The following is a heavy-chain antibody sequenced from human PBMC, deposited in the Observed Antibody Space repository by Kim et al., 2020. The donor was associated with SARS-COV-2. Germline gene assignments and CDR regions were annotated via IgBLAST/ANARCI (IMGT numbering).Heavy chain of an antibody. D-gene: IGHD2-15*01. Sequence: LHGRVTLSVDTSKNQFSLKLSSVTAADTAVYYCARVQGYCSGGSCYLFDYWGQGTLVTVSS. V-gene: IGHV4-30-2*05. J-gene: IGHJ4*02. CDR3: ARVQGYCSGGSCYLFDY.